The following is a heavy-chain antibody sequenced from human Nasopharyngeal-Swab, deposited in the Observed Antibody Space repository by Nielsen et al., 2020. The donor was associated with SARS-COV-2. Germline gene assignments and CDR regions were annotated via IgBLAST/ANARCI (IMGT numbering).Heavy chain of an antibody. CDR3: ARGEWRWRY. J-gene: IGHJ4*02. CDR1: GFTFSNYW. D-gene: IGHD3-3*01. CDR2: IKEDGSEK. Sequence: SLKISCAAPGFTFSNYWMTWFRQAPGKGLEWVANIKEDGSEKSYVDSVKGRFTISRDNAKSSLSLQINSLRGEDTAVYYCARGEWRWRYWGRGTLVIVSS. V-gene: IGHV3-7*03.